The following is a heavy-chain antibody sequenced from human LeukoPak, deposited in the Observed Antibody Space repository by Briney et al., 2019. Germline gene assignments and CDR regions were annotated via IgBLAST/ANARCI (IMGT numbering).Heavy chain of an antibody. D-gene: IGHD3-9*01. CDR3: ARVGHAGYSLPSDY. V-gene: IGHV3-33*01. CDR1: GFTFSGYG. CDR2: IWYDENNK. Sequence: QPGGSLRLSCIASGFTFSGYGMHWVRQAPGKGLEWVALIWYDENNKYYADSVKGRFTISRDSSKNTLYLQMNSLRVEDTAVYYCARVGHAGYSLPSDYWGQGTLVTVSS. J-gene: IGHJ4*02.